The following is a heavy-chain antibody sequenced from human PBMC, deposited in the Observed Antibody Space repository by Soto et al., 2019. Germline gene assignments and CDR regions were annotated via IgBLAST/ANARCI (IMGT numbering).Heavy chain of an antibody. J-gene: IGHJ6*02. D-gene: IGHD2-2*01. CDR2: IDPSDSYT. CDR1: GGRFTSYC. V-gene: IGHV5-10-1*01. Sequence: GVLLRICCRGAGGRFTSYCVSWVRQMTGKGLEWMGRIDPSDSYTNYSPSFQGHVTISADKSISTAYLQWSSLKASDTAMYYCASSPRGYCSSTSCRELGNYYGMAVWGQGTTVTVSS. CDR3: ASSPRGYCSSTSCRELGNYYGMAV.